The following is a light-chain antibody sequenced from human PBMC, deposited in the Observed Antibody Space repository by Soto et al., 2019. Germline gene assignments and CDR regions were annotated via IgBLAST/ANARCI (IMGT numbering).Light chain of an antibody. V-gene: IGKV1-12*01. Sequence: GDRVTITCRASQDVDTYLAWYQLKPGKAPNLLIYVASSLQSEVPSRFSGSGSGTDFTLTISSLQPEDFATYYCQQAKAFPLTFGGGTKVESK. CDR2: VAS. J-gene: IGKJ4*01. CDR1: QDVDTY. CDR3: QQAKAFPLT.